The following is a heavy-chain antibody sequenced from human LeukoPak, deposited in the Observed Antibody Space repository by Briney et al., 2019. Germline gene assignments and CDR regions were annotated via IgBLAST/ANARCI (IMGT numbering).Heavy chain of an antibody. D-gene: IGHD3-3*01. Sequence: PGGSLRLSCAASGFTFSSYAMSWVRQAPGKGLEWVSAISGSGGSTYYADSVKGRFTISRDNSKNTLYLQMNSLRAEDKAVYYCAKDYYDFWSGYYTDYWGQGTLVTVSS. CDR3: AKDYYDFWSGYYTDY. CDR2: ISGSGGST. J-gene: IGHJ4*02. V-gene: IGHV3-23*01. CDR1: GFTFSSYA.